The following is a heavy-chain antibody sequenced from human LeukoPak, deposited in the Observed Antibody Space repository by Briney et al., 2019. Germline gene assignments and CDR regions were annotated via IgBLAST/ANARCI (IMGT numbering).Heavy chain of an antibody. CDR1: GFTFSSYG. V-gene: IGHV3-30*02. CDR2: IRYDGSNK. Sequence: GGSLRLSCAASGFTFSSYGMHWVRQAPGKGLEWVAFIRYDGSNKYYADSVKGRLTISRDNSKNTLYLQMNSLRAEDTAVYYCAKDQQQWLAEPGVDYWGQGTLVTVSS. J-gene: IGHJ4*02. D-gene: IGHD6-19*01. CDR3: AKDQQQWLAEPGVDY.